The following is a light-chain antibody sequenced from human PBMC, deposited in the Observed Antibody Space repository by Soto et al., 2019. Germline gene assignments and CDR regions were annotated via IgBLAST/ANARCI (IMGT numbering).Light chain of an antibody. CDR3: LQDYNYPRT. CDR2: AAS. Sequence: AIQLTQTPSSLSASVGDRVTVTCRASQDISSYLGWYQQKPGKAPKLLIYAASSLQSGVPSRFSGSGSGTDFTLTISSLQPEDFATYYCLQDYNYPRTFGQGTKVDIK. J-gene: IGKJ1*01. CDR1: QDISSY. V-gene: IGKV1-6*01.